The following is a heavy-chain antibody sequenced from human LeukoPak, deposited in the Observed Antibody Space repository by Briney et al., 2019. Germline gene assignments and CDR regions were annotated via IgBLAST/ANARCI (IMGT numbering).Heavy chain of an antibody. D-gene: IGHD2-15*01. CDR3: TTRRQDGW. J-gene: IGHJ4*02. V-gene: IGHV3-15*01. CDR1: GFTFSDAW. CDR2: IKSKSDGWTI. Sequence: GGSLRLSCVGSGFTFSDAWMSWVRQAPGKGLEWVGRIKSKSDGWTIDYAASVKGRFTISRDDSRNTLYLQMNSLKTEDTAVYYCTTRRQDGWWGQGTLVTVS.